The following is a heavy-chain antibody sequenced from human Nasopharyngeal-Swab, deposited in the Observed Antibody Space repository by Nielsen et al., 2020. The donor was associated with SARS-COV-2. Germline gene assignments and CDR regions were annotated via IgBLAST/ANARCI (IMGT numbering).Heavy chain of an antibody. J-gene: IGHJ5*02. CDR2: ISYDGSNK. CDR1: GFTFSSYG. D-gene: IGHD6-19*01. Sequence: GGSLRLSCAASGFTFSSYGMHWVRQAPGKGLEWVAVISYDGSNKYYADSVKGRFTISRGNSKNTLYLQMNSLRAEDTAVYYCAKDSQAWLVKSSFWFDPWGQGTLVTVSS. V-gene: IGHV3-30*18. CDR3: AKDSQAWLVKSSFWFDP.